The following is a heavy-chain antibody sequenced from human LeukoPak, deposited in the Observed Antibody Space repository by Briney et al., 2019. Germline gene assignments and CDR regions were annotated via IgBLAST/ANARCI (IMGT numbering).Heavy chain of an antibody. V-gene: IGHV4-34*01. J-gene: IGHJ5*02. CDR3: ASTLLDIVVVVAAHSNWFDP. CDR1: GGSFSGYY. D-gene: IGHD2-15*01. CDR2: IYYSGST. Sequence: SETLSLTCAVYGGSFSGYYWSWIRQPPGKGLEWIGSIYYSGSTYYNPSLKSRVTISVDTSKNQFSLKLSSVTAADTAVYYCASTLLDIVVVVAAHSNWFDPWGQGTLVTVSS.